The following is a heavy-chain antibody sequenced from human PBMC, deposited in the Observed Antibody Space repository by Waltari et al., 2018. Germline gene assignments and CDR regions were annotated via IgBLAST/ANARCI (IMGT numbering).Heavy chain of an antibody. D-gene: IGHD3-16*01. CDR1: GFAFGSYS. V-gene: IGHV3-21*04. J-gene: IGHJ3*01. Sequence: EVQLVESGGGLVQPGGSLRLSCAAPGFAFGSYSMNWVRQAPGKGLEWVGSIHRGSTNIHYADSLKGRFTISRDNPKNSLFLQMNSLRGEDTAMYFCARGWMGGFDAYDLWGQGTLVIVSS. CDR2: IHRGSTNI. CDR3: ARGWMGGFDAYDL.